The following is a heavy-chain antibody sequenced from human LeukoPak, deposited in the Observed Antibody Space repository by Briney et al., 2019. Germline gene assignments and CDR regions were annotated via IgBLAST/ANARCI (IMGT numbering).Heavy chain of an antibody. CDR3: ARDSLTTGPAYYYGMDV. Sequence: PGGSLRLSCAASGFTFSSYAMHWVRQAPGKGLEWVAVISYDGSNKYYADSVKGRFTISRDNSKNTLYLQMNSLRAEDTAVYYCARDSLTTGPAYYYGMDVWGQGTTVTVSS. V-gene: IGHV3-30-3*01. CDR1: GFTFSSYA. CDR2: ISYDGSNK. J-gene: IGHJ6*02. D-gene: IGHD4-11*01.